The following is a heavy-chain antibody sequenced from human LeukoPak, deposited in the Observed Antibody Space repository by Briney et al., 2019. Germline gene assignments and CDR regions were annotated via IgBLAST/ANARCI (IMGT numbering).Heavy chain of an antibody. V-gene: IGHV4-61*02. D-gene: IGHD1-26*01. CDR3: ARDGGGSFIHHNWFDP. CDR2: IYTSGST. J-gene: IGHJ5*02. Sequence: PSQTLSLTCTVSGGSISSGGYYWSWIRQPAGKGLEWIGRIYTSGSTNYNPSLKGRVTISVDTSKNQFSLKLSSVTAADTAVYYCARDGGGSFIHHNWFDPWGQGTLVTVSS. CDR1: GGSISSGGYY.